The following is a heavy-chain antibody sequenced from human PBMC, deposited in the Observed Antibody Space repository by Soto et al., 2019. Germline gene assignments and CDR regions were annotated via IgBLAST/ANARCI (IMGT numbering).Heavy chain of an antibody. V-gene: IGHV1-69*01. CDR2: IIPIFGTA. CDR3: ARESGELQAEPNWFDP. J-gene: IGHJ5*02. D-gene: IGHD1-7*01. CDR1: GGTFSSYA. Sequence: QVQLVQSGAEVKKPGSSVKVSCKASGGTFSSYAISWVRQAPGQGLEWMGGIIPIFGTANYAQKFQGRVTITADDSTSTAYMELRSLRSEYTAVYYCARESGELQAEPNWFDPWGQGTLVTVSS.